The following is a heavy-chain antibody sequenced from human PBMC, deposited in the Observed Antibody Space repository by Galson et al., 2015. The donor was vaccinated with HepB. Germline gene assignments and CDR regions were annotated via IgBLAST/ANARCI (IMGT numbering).Heavy chain of an antibody. J-gene: IGHJ4*02. CDR3: AKTAAVRHFDY. CDR2: ISGSGGNT. CDR1: GFTFSSSA. Sequence: SLRLSCAASGFTFSSSAMGWVRQAPGKGLEWVSTISGSGGNTYYADSVKGRFTISRDNSKNTLYLQMNSLRAEDTAVYYCAKTAAVRHFDYWGQGTLVTVSS. V-gene: IGHV3-23*01. D-gene: IGHD6-13*01.